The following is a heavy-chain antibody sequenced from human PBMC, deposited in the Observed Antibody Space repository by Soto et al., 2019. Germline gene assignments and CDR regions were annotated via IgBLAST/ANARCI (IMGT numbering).Heavy chain of an antibody. V-gene: IGHV1-18*01. CDR1: GYGFTTYG. CDR2: ISAHNGNT. Sequence: QVHLVQSGAEVKKPGASVKVSCKGSGYGFTTYGITWVRQAPGQGLEWMAWISAHNGNTNYAQKLQGRVTVTRDTXXXXXXXELXXXXSDDTAVYYCARGRYGDYWGQGALVTVSS. CDR3: ARGRYGDY. J-gene: IGHJ4*02. D-gene: IGHD1-1*01.